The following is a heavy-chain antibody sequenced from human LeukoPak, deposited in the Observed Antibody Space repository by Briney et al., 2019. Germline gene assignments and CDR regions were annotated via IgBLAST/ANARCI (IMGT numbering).Heavy chain of an antibody. D-gene: IGHD2-15*01. V-gene: IGHV4-61*02. CDR3: AREHCSGGSCYSIYYYYYMDV. Sequence: PSETLSLTCTVSGGSISSGSYYWSWIRQPAGKGLKWIGRIYASGSTNYNPSLKSRVTISVDTSKNQFSLKLSSVTAADTAVYYCAREHCSGGSCYSIYYYYYMDVWGKGTTVTVSS. CDR1: GGSISSGSYY. J-gene: IGHJ6*03. CDR2: IYASGST.